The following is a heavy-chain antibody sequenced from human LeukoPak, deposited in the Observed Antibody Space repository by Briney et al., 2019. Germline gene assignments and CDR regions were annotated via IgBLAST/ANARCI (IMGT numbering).Heavy chain of an antibody. J-gene: IGHJ3*02. CDR3: ARHRTGGGCSGGRCYEAFDI. V-gene: IGHV5-51*01. CDR2: IYPGVSHT. Sequence: GGALQISFKGSGFRFTSYWIGWGRQMPGKGLEWRGIIYPGVSHTSYIPSFDGQVTISADKSLSAAYLQCSSLKASDTAMYYCARHRTGGGCSGGRCYEAFDIWGQGTMVTVAS. CDR1: GFRFTSYW. D-gene: IGHD2-15*01.